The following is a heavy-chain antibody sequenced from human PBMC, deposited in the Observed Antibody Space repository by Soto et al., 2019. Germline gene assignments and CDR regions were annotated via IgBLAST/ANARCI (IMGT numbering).Heavy chain of an antibody. D-gene: IGHD4-4*01. CDR2: IGSSGSYI. Sequence: GGSLRLSCAASGFTFSSYSMNWVRQAPGKGLEWVSSIGSSGSYIYYADSVKGRFTISRDNAKNSLYLQMNSLRAEDTAVYYCARDRFTVTTLPRIYFDYWGQGTLVTVSS. CDR3: ARDRFTVTTLPRIYFDY. CDR1: GFTFSSYS. J-gene: IGHJ4*02. V-gene: IGHV3-21*01.